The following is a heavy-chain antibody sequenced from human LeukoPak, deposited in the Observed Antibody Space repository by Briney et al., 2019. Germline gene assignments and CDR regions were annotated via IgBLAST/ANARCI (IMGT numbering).Heavy chain of an antibody. CDR1: GGSISNYY. CDR2: IYYSGST. D-gene: IGHD3-9*01. V-gene: IGHV4-59*12. J-gene: IGHJ4*02. CDR3: ASLPKRGVTLLTGYLHDY. Sequence: SETLSLTCIVSGGSISNYYWSWIRQPPGKGLEWIGYIYYSGSTNYNPSLKSRVTISVDTSKNQFSLKLSSVTAADTAVYYCASLPKRGVTLLTGYLHDYWGQGTLVTVSS.